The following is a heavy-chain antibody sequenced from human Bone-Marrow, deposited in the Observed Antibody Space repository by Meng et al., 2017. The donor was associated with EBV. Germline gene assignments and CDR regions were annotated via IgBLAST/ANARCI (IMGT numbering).Heavy chain of an antibody. CDR1: GFTFSSYN. J-gene: IGHJ4*02. Sequence: EVQLVESGGGLVKPGGPLRLSCAASGFTFSSYNMNWVRQAPGKGLEWVSSISSTATYIYYADSVKGRFTISRDDAKNSLYLQMNSLRGEDTAVYYCVRGYYGSGSPPGGYWGQGTLGTVSS. D-gene: IGHD3-10*01. V-gene: IGHV3-21*01. CDR3: VRGYYGSGSPPGGY. CDR2: ISSTATYI.